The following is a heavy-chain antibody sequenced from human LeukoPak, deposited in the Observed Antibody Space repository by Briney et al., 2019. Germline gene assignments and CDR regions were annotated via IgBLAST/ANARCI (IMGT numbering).Heavy chain of an antibody. CDR2: IKQDGSEK. J-gene: IGHJ2*01. CDR1: GFTFSRYW. CDR3: AGGQGWHFDL. V-gene: IGHV3-7*01. Sequence: GGSLRLSCAASGFTFSRYWMNWVRQAPGKGLEWVANIKQDGSEKYYVASVKGRFTISRDNAKLYLQMNSLRAEDTAMYYCAGGQGWHFDLWGRGTLITVSS. D-gene: IGHD2-15*01.